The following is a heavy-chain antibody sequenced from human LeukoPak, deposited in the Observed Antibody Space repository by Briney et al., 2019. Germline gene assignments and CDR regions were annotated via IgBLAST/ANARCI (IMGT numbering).Heavy chain of an antibody. CDR1: GGSISSSNYY. Sequence: SETLSLTCTVSGGSISSSNYYWGWIRQPPGKGLEWIGCIYFSGSTYYNPSLKSRATISVDTSKNQFSLKLTSVTAADTALYYCARQHGSIIHWGQGALVTVSS. CDR2: IYFSGST. J-gene: IGHJ4*02. CDR3: ARQHGSIIH. D-gene: IGHD6-13*01. V-gene: IGHV4-39*01.